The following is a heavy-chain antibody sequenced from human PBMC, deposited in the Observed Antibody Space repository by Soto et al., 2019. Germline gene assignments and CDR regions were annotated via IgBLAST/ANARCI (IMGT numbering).Heavy chain of an antibody. CDR2: IYYSGST. CDR1: GGSISSYY. D-gene: IGHD5-12*01. CDR3: ARAYGGYADY. J-gene: IGHJ4*02. V-gene: IGHV4-59*01. Sequence: QVQLQESGPGLVKPSETLSLTCTVSGGSISSYYWSWIRQPPGKGLEWIGYIYYSGSTNYNPSLMSRVTISGDTSRNQFSLKLSSVTAADTAVYYCARAYGGYADYWGQGALVTVSS.